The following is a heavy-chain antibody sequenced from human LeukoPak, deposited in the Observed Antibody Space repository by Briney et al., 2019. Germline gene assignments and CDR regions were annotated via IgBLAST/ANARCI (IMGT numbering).Heavy chain of an antibody. J-gene: IGHJ6*02. CDR3: ARGDVAPYYYYGMDV. CDR1: GFTFSKYA. V-gene: IGHV3-33*07. D-gene: IGHD5-12*01. CDR2: IWYDGSNK. Sequence: GGSLRLSCAASGFTFSKYAMSLVRQAPGKGLEWVAVIWYDGSNKYYADSVKGRFTISRDNSKNTLYLQMNSLRAEDTAVYYCARGDVAPYYYYGMDVWGQGTTVTVSS.